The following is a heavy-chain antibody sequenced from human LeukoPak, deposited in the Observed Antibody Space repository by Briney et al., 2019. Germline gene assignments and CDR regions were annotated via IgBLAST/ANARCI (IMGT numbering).Heavy chain of an antibody. J-gene: IGHJ4*02. CDR1: GFTCNDCA. V-gene: IGHV3-23*01. CDR3: AKRRRDNAPTLDN. Sequence: PGGSLRLSCAASGFTCNDCAMTWVRQAPGKGLEWVSSISSSGRFTYSADFAKGRFTISRDNSRNTLYLQMNSLRVEDTAVYYCAKRRRDNAPTLDNWGQGTLVTVSS. CDR2: ISSSGRFT. D-gene: IGHD5-24*01.